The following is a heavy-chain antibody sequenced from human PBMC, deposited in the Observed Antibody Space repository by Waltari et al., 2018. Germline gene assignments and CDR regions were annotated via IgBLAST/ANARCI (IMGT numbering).Heavy chain of an antibody. CDR1: GGSISNYY. D-gene: IGHD4-17*01. CDR2: IYYSGTT. J-gene: IGHJ4*02. CDR3: ARGSHDYANAKYFDY. V-gene: IGHV4-59*01. Sequence: QVQLQESCPGLVTPSETLSLTCTVSGGSISNYYWGWIRQPPGKGLGWIGYIYYSGTTTYNPSRKSRVTVSVDTSKNQFSLRLSSVTAADTAVYYCARGSHDYANAKYFDYWGQGTLVTVSP.